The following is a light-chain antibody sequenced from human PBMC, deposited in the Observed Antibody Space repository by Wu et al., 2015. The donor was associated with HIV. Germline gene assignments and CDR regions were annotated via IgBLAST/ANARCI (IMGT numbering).Light chain of an antibody. J-gene: IGKJ5*01. V-gene: IGKV3-15*01. Sequence: DIVMTQSPATLSVSPGERATLSCRASQSISSNLAWYQQRPGQAPRLLIYGASTRATDIPARFSGSGSGTDFTLTISSLEPEDFAVYYCQQRSNWPITFGQGTRLEIK. CDR3: QQRSNWPIT. CDR2: GAS. CDR1: QSISSN.